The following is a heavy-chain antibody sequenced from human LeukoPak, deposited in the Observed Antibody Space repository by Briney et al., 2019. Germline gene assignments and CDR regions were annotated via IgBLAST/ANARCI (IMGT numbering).Heavy chain of an antibody. CDR2: INPDGATT. Sequence: PGGSLRLSCAASGFTFSSYAMSWVRQAPGKGLVWVSRINPDGATTDYAGSVKGRFTISRDNAKNMVYLQVDSLRAEDTAVYYCVRLLDVDYWGQGTLVTVSS. CDR1: GFTFSSYA. D-gene: IGHD1-1*01. V-gene: IGHV3-74*01. CDR3: VRLLDVDY. J-gene: IGHJ4*02.